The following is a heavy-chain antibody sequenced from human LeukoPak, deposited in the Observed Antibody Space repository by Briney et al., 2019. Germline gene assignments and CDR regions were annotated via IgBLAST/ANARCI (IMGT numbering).Heavy chain of an antibody. CDR1: GFTFSSYG. Sequence: GGSLRLSCAASGFTFSSYGMHWVRQAPGKGLEWVAVIWYDGGNKYYADSVKGRFTISRDNSKNTLYLQMNSLRAEDTAVYYCARDPSRGAYGDYDLAFDYWGQGTLVTVSS. CDR2: IWYDGGNK. V-gene: IGHV3-33*01. CDR3: ARDPSRGAYGDYDLAFDY. J-gene: IGHJ4*02. D-gene: IGHD4-17*01.